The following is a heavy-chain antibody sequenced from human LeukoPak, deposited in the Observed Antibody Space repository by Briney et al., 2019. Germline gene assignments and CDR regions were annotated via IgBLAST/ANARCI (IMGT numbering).Heavy chain of an antibody. V-gene: IGHV4-4*07. CDR2: IYTSGTI. D-gene: IGHD3-10*01. J-gene: IGHJ5*02. Sequence: SKTLSLTCTVSGGSVSSYYWSWIRQPAGTALEWSGRIYTSGTITYNPSLKSRVTMSVDTSKNQFSLKLSSVTAADTAVYYCARDSGTTGEVKFDPWGQGTLVTVSS. CDR1: GGSVSSYY. CDR3: ARDSGTTGEVKFDP.